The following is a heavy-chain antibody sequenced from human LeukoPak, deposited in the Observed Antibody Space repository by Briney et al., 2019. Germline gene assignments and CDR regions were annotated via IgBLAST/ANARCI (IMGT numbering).Heavy chain of an antibody. J-gene: IGHJ4*02. CDR1: GFTFSSYG. Sequence: PGGSLRLSCAASGFTFSSYGMHWVRQAPGKGLEWVAFIRYDGSNKYYADSVKGRSTISRDNSKNTLYLQMNSLRTEDTAVYYCANLNGGNSASLDYWGQGTLVTVSS. D-gene: IGHD4-23*01. CDR2: IRYDGSNK. CDR3: ANLNGGNSASLDY. V-gene: IGHV3-30*02.